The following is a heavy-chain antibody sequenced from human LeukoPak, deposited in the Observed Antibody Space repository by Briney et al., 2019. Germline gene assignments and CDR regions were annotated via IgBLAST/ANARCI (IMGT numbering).Heavy chain of an antibody. CDR1: GYTFTSYY. CDR2: INPSGGST. CDR3: ARDKLGVYYDSSGYLDY. D-gene: IGHD3-22*01. Sequence: ASVKVSRKASGYTFTSYYMHWVRQAPGQGLEWMGIINPSGGSTSYAQKFQGRVTMTRDMSTSTVYMELSSLRSEDTAVYYCARDKLGVYYDSSGYLDYWGQGTLVTVSS. J-gene: IGHJ4*02. V-gene: IGHV1-46*01.